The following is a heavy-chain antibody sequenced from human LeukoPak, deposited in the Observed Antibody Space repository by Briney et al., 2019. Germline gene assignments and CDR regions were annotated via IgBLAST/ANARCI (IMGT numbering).Heavy chain of an antibody. CDR3: ARDGTYTDYDPDFDI. J-gene: IGHJ4*02. D-gene: IGHD5-12*01. CDR2: IKQDGSEK. V-gene: IGHV3-7*04. CDR1: GFTFSRFW. Sequence: PGGSLRLSCAASGFTFSRFWMSWVRQAPGKGLEWVANIKQDGSEKHYVDSVKGRFTISRDNAKNSLYLQMNSLRAEDTAVFYCARDGTYTDYDPDFDIWGQGTLVTVSS.